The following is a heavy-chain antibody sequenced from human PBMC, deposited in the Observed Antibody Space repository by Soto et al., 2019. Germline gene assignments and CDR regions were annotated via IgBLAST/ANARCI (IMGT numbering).Heavy chain of an antibody. D-gene: IGHD4-17*01. J-gene: IGHJ4*02. Sequence: GGSLRLSSACSGFTFTSLAIGWVRQPPGNGLEWLSTITGSGGSTFYAYSVKGRFTISRDNARNTLYLQMNSLRAEDTAIYYCASVDYGAYIPHFDYWGQGTLVTVSS. V-gene: IGHV3-23*01. CDR2: ITGSGGST. CDR3: ASVDYGAYIPHFDY. CDR1: GFTFTSLA.